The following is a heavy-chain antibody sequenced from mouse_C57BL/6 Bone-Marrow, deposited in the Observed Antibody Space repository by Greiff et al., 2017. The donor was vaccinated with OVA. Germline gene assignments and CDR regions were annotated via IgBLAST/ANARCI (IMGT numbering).Heavy chain of an antibody. CDR3: ARERYGNSAWFAY. D-gene: IGHD2-1*01. Sequence: QVQLQQPGAELVRPGSSVKLSCKASGYTFTSYWMHWVKQRPIQGLEWIGNIDPSDSETHYNQKFKDKATLTVDKSSSTAYMQLSSLTSEDSAVYYCARERYGNSAWFAYWGQGTLVTVSA. V-gene: IGHV1-52*01. CDR2: IDPSDSET. J-gene: IGHJ3*01. CDR1: GYTFTSYW.